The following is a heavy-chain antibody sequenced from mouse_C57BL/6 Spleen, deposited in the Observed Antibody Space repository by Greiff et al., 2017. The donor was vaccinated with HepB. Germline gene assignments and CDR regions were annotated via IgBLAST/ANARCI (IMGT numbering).Heavy chain of an antibody. CDR3: ARPTYYSIYGFAY. Sequence: EVMLVESGGDLVKPGGSLKLSCAASGFTFSSYGMSWVRQTPDKRLEWVATISSGGSYTYYPDSVKGRFTISRDNAKNTLYLQMSSLKSEDTAMYYCARPTYYSIYGFAYWGHGTLVTVSA. J-gene: IGHJ3*01. CDR1: GFTFSSYG. D-gene: IGHD2-5*01. V-gene: IGHV5-6*01. CDR2: ISSGGSYT.